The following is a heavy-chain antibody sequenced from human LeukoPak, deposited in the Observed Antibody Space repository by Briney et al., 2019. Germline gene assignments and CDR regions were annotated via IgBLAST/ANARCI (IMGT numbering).Heavy chain of an antibody. CDR1: GGSISSDYYY. CDR3: ARRRVDSSGYDAFDI. V-gene: IGHV4-61*01. D-gene: IGHD3-22*01. J-gene: IGHJ3*02. Sequence: SQTLSLTCSVSGGSISSDYYYWSWIRQPPEKGLEWIGYIYYSGHTNYNPSLNSRVNILIDTSKNQFSLKLGSVTAADTAVYYCARRRVDSSGYDAFDIWGQGTMVTVSS. CDR2: IYYSGHT.